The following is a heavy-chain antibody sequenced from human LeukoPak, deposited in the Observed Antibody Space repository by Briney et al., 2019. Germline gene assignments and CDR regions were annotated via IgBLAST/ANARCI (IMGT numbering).Heavy chain of an antibody. Sequence: GGSLRLSCAAPGFTFSSNWMSWVRQAQGKGLEWVANIKQDGSEKYYVDSVKGRFTISRDNAKNSLYLQMNSLRAEDTAVYYCARYYDFWSGLPFDYWGQGTLVTVSS. CDR2: IKQDGSEK. CDR3: ARYYDFWSGLPFDY. CDR1: GFTFSSNW. J-gene: IGHJ4*02. D-gene: IGHD3-3*01. V-gene: IGHV3-7*01.